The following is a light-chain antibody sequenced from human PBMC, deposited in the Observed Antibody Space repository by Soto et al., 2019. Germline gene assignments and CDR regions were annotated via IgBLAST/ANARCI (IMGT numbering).Light chain of an antibody. Sequence: DIQMTQSPSSLSASVGDRVTITCRASQGISNYLAWYQQKPGKVPKLLIYAASTLQSGVPSRFSGSGSGTDFTLNISTLQPEDVTTIYLQKYNGAPFTFAPGTKVDIK. CDR1: QGISNY. V-gene: IGKV1-27*01. CDR2: AAS. J-gene: IGKJ3*01. CDR3: QKYNGAPFT.